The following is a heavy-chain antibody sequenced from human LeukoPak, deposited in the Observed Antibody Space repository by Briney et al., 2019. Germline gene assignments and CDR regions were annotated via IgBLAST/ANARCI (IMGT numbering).Heavy chain of an antibody. CDR1: GFTFSSYA. J-gene: IGHJ4*02. Sequence: GGSLRLSCAASGFTFSSYAMSWVRQAPGKGLEWVSAISGSGGSTYYADSVKGRFTISRDNSKNTLYLQMNSLRAEDTAVYYRAKAFDMIVAYYFDYWGQGTLVTVSS. CDR2: ISGSGGST. CDR3: AKAFDMIVAYYFDY. V-gene: IGHV3-23*01. D-gene: IGHD3-22*01.